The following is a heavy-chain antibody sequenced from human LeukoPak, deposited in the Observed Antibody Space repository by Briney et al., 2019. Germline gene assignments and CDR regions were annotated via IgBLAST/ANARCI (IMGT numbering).Heavy chain of an antibody. CDR2: ISGSGGST. CDR3: AISGGYWAWAH. D-gene: IGHD1-26*01. CDR1: GFTFSSYG. V-gene: IGHV3-23*01. Sequence: GALRLSCAASGFTFSSYGMSWVRQAPGKGLEWVSAISGSGGSTYYADSVKGRFTISRDNSKNTLFLQMNSLRAEDTAVYYCAISGGYWAWAHWGQGTLVTVSS. J-gene: IGHJ4*02.